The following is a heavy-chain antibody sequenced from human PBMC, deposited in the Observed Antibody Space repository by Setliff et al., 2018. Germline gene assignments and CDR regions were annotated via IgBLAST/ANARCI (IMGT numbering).Heavy chain of an antibody. CDR1: GYTFTSYD. D-gene: IGHD3-10*01. J-gene: IGHJ6*02. CDR2: MNPNSGNT. CDR3: ARGPGGSGSYVFYYYYYGMDV. Sequence: GASVKVSCKASGYTFTSYDINWVRQATGQGLEWMGWMNPNSGNTGYAQKFQGRVTMTMNTSISTAYMELSSLRSEDTAVYYCARGPGGSGSYVFYYYYYGMDVWGQGTTVTVSS. V-gene: IGHV1-8*01.